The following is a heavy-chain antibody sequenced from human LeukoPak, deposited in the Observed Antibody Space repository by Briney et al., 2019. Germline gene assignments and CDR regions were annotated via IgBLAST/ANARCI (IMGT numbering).Heavy chain of an antibody. V-gene: IGHV1-18*01. CDR2: ISAYNGNT. CDR3: ARALVLTSPFDY. CDR1: DYTFTTYG. J-gene: IGHJ4*02. D-gene: IGHD4/OR15-4a*01. Sequence: ASVKVSCKASDYTFTTYGISWVRQAPGQGLEWMGWISAYNGNTNYAQNLQGRVTMTTDTSTSTAYMELRSLNSDDTAAYYCARALVLTSPFDYWGQGTLVTVSS.